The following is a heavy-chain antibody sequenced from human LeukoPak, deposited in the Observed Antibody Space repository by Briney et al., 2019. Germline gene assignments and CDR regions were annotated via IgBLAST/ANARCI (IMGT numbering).Heavy chain of an antibody. V-gene: IGHV4-4*02. Sequence: SETLSLTCAVSGGSISSSNWWSWVRQPPGKGLEWIGEIYHSGSTNYNPSLKSRVTISVDKSKNQFSLKLSSVTAADTAVYYCARDRRGYCSSTSCYGGDYVDVWGKGTTVTVSS. CDR2: IYHSGST. D-gene: IGHD2-2*01. CDR3: ARDRRGYCSSTSCYGGDYVDV. J-gene: IGHJ6*03. CDR1: GGSISSSNW.